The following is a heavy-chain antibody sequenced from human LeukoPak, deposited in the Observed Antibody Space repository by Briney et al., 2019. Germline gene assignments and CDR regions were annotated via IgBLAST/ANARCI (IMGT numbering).Heavy chain of an antibody. CDR3: ARGPGIVVVPAASPPNYYGMDV. V-gene: IGHV4-34*01. J-gene: IGHJ6*02. CDR2: INHSGST. CDR1: GGSFSGYY. Sequence: PSETLSLTCAVYGGSFSGYYWSWIRQPPGKGLEWIGEINHSGSTNYNPSLKSRVTITVDTSKNQFSLKLSSVTAADTAVYYCARGPGIVVVPAASPPNYYGMDVWGQGTTVTVSS. D-gene: IGHD2-2*01.